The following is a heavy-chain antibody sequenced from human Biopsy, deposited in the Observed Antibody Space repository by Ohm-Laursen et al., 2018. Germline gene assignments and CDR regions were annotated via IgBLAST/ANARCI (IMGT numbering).Heavy chain of an antibody. V-gene: IGHV1-2*02. CDR3: ARVPAYPSIDGYYGLDL. CDR1: GYTFAGYY. D-gene: IGHD3-9*01. J-gene: IGHJ6*02. Sequence: VASVKVSCKASGYTFAGYYLHWVRQAPGHGLEWMGWINPNSGNANYAQSFQGRLTVTRDTSISTAHMELTSLTFDDTAIYYCARVPAYPSIDGYYGLDLWGQGTTVIVSS. CDR2: INPNSGNA.